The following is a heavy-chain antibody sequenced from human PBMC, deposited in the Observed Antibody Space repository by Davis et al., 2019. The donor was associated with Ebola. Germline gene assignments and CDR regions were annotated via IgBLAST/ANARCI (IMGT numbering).Heavy chain of an antibody. J-gene: IGHJ3*02. CDR2: INHSGST. CDR3: ARGCRSLGKDAFDI. D-gene: IGHD7-27*01. CDR1: GGSFSGYY. V-gene: IGHV4-34*01. Sequence: SETLSLTCAVSGGSFSGYYWSWIRQPPGKGLEWIGEINHSGSTNYNPSLKSRVTISVDPSKNQFSLKLSSATAADTAVYYCARGCRSLGKDAFDIWGQGTMVTVSS.